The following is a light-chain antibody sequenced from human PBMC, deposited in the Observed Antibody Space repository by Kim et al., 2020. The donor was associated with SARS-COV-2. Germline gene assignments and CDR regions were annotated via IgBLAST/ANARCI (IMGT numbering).Light chain of an antibody. Sequence: VSPGQTATITCSGDELGDKYVCWYQQKPGQSPVQVIYQDKKRPSGISERISGSNSGNTATLTISGTQAMDEADYYCQVWDSSTVVFGGGTQLTVL. CDR1: ELGDKY. CDR2: QDK. J-gene: IGLJ3*02. CDR3: QVWDSSTVV. V-gene: IGLV3-1*01.